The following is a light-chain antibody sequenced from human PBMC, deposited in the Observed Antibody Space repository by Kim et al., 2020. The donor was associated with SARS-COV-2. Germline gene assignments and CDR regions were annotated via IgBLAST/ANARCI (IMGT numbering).Light chain of an antibody. CDR3: QAWDRGTV. Sequence: VSVSPGQTVRITCSGDKLGEKYVSWYQQKPGQSPVLVIYRDTNRPSGMSERFSGSNSGNTATLTISGTQAMDEADYYCQAWDRGTVFGGGTRLTVL. J-gene: IGLJ3*02. CDR1: KLGEKY. V-gene: IGLV3-1*01. CDR2: RDT.